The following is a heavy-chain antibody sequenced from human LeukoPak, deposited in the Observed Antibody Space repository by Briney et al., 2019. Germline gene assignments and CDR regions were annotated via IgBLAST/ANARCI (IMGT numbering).Heavy chain of an antibody. D-gene: IGHD3-10*01. CDR2: INHSGST. CDR1: GGSFSGYY. Sequence: SETLSLTCAVYGGSFSGYYWSWIRQPPGKGLEWIGEINHSGSTNYNPSLKSRVTISVDTSKNQFSLKLSSVTAADTAVYYCARDRAITMVRGVISPWGQGTQVTVSS. CDR3: ARDRAITMVRGVISP. V-gene: IGHV4-34*01. J-gene: IGHJ5*02.